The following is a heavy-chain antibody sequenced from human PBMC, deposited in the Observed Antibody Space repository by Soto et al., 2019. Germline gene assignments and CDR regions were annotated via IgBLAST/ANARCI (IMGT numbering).Heavy chain of an antibody. J-gene: IGHJ4*02. V-gene: IGHV1-18*01. CDR1: GYTFTSYG. D-gene: IGHD2-15*01. CDR3: VVAAQPYYFDY. Sequence: QVQLVQSGAEVKKPGASVKVSCKASGYTFTSYGISWVRQAPGQGLEWMGWISAYNGNTNYAQKLQGRXTXTXXTSTRTAYMELRSLRSDDTAVYYCVVAAQPYYFDYWGQGTLVTVSS. CDR2: ISAYNGNT.